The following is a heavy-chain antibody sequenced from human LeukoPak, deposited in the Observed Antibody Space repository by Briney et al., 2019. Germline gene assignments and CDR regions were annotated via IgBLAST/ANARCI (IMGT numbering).Heavy chain of an antibody. CDR2: FDPEDGET. CDR1: EYTLTELS. CDR3: ATGPAVAGRFDY. V-gene: IGHV1-24*01. D-gene: IGHD6-19*01. J-gene: IGHJ4*02. Sequence: ASVKVSCKVSEYTLTELSMHWVRQAPGKGLEWMGGFDPEDGETIYAQKFQGRVTMTEDTSTDTAYMELSSLRSEDTAVYYCATGPAVAGRFDYWGQGTLVTVSS.